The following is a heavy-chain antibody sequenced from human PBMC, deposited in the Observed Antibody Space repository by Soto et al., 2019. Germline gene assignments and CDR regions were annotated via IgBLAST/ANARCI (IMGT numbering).Heavy chain of an antibody. V-gene: IGHV3-23*01. Sequence: GGSLRLSCVASDYNFNKYAVSWVRQAPGKGLEWVSAISSGGDNTHYADSVKGRFTITRDNSKNMLYLEMNSLTVEDTAVYYCVRRAQYFDGTGFHAFDIWGQGTRVTVSS. CDR3: VRRAQYFDGTGFHAFDI. D-gene: IGHD3-22*01. J-gene: IGHJ3*02. CDR1: DYNFNKYA. CDR2: ISSGGDNT.